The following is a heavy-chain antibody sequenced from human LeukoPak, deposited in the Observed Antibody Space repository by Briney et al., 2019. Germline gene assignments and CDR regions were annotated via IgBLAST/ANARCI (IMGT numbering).Heavy chain of an antibody. Sequence: SETLSLTCTVSGGSISSSSYYWGWIRQPPGKGLEWIGSIYYSGSTYYNPSLKSRVTISVDTSKNQFSLKLSSVTAADTAVYYCARRAHYMDVWGKGTTVTISS. J-gene: IGHJ6*03. CDR2: IYYSGST. CDR3: ARRAHYMDV. CDR1: GGSISSSSYY. V-gene: IGHV4-39*01.